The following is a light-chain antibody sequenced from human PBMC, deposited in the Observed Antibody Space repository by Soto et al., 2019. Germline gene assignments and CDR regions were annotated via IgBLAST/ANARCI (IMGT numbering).Light chain of an antibody. CDR2: EVD. CDR3: ISYAVTTSYV. V-gene: IGLV2-8*01. CDR1: SSDVGGYNF. Sequence: QSVLTQPPSASGSPGQSVTISCTGTSSDVGGYNFVSWYQQHPGKAPKLMIYEVDKRPSGVPDRFSGSKSGNTASLTVSWLQAKDEADYYCISYAVTTSYVFGTGTKVTVL. J-gene: IGLJ1*01.